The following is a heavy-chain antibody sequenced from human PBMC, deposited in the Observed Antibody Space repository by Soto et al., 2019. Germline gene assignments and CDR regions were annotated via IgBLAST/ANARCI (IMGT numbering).Heavy chain of an antibody. J-gene: IGHJ4*01. Sequence: GGSLRLSCAASGFALNSCWMHWVRQAPGKGLVWVSRVNSDGTTPSYADSVKGRFTISRDNAKKTLYLQMNGLGAQDTALYYCVRSCTGNYGLVDYWGHGT. CDR3: VRSCTGNYGLVDY. CDR2: VNSDGTTP. D-gene: IGHD3-10*01. CDR1: GFALNSCW. V-gene: IGHV3-74*01.